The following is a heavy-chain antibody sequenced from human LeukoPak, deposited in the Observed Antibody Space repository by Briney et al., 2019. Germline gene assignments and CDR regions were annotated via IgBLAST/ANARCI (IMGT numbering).Heavy chain of an antibody. J-gene: IGHJ4*02. D-gene: IGHD3-10*01. CDR3: AKDPPIYGSGSYSFSFFDY. V-gene: IGHV3-23*01. CDR2: ISGSGGST. Sequence: GGSLRLSCAASGFTFSSYAMSWVRQAPGKGLEWVSAISGSGGSTYYADSVKGRFTISRDNSKNTLYLQMNSLRAEDTAVYYCAKDPPIYGSGSYSFSFFDYWGQGTLVTVSS. CDR1: GFTFSSYA.